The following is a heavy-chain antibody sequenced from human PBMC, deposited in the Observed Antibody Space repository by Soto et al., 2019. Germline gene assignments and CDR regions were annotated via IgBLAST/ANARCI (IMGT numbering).Heavy chain of an antibody. V-gene: IGHV3-30*18. J-gene: IGHJ5*02. CDR2: ISFDGSNK. CDR1: GFTFSSYV. D-gene: IGHD6-19*01. Sequence: GGSLRLSFAASGFTFSSYVMHWVRQAPGKGLEWVAVISFDGSNKYYADSVKGRFTISRDNSKNTLYLQMNSLRAEDTAVYYCAKDGLVVAGTGSWFDPWGQGTLVTVSS. CDR3: AKDGLVVAGTGSWFDP.